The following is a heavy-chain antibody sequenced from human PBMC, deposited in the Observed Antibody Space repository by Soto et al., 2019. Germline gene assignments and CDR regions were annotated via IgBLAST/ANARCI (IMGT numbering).Heavy chain of an antibody. V-gene: IGHV4-59*08. CDR1: GGSITSYY. CDR3: ARHGVLLFHLDY. CDR2: IYYSVST. Sequence: AETLSLTCTVSGGSITSYYWSWIRQPPGKGLEWIGYIYYSVSTNNNPSLKRRVTISVDTPKNQSSLNLSSVTPANTAVYYCARHGVLLFHLDYWGQGTLVTVSS. J-gene: IGHJ4*02. D-gene: IGHD3-10*01.